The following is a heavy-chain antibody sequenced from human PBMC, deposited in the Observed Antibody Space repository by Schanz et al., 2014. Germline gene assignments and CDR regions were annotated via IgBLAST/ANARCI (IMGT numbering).Heavy chain of an antibody. J-gene: IGHJ5*02. CDR2: FIPILDVG. D-gene: IGHD3-22*01. CDR3: AREVGLYDRGWFDP. Sequence: QVQLVQSGAEVKKPGSPVKVSCKSSGGTFSSYAISWVRQARGQGLEWVGRFIPILDVGNYAQQFQGRVTITADKSSDTAYMELSSLRSEDKAVYYCAREVGLYDRGWFDPWGQGTLVTVSS. CDR1: GGTFSSYA. V-gene: IGHV1-69*04.